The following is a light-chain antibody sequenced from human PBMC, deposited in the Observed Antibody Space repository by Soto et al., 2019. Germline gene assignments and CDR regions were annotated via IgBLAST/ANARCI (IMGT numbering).Light chain of an antibody. J-gene: IGKJ1*01. CDR2: QAS. CDR3: QQYNSYWT. Sequence: DIQMTQSPSALSASVGDRVTITCRASQTISSWLAWYQQKPGEAPRLLIYQASSLETEVPSRFSGSGSGTEFTLTISSLQPGDFATYYCQQYNSYWTFGQGTKVDIK. CDR1: QTISSW. V-gene: IGKV1-5*03.